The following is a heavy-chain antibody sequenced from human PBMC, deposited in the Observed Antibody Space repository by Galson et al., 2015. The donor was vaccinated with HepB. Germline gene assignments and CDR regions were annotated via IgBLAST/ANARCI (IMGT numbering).Heavy chain of an antibody. CDR3: ARARKYYYSSGTSPEYFKYGMDV. CDR1: GFTFSSTFSDYA. Sequence: SLRLSCAASGFTFSSTFSDYAMHWVRPAPGKGLEWVAVISGDGSDKYSSDSVRGRFIISRDKSRNTMYLQMNSLRVDETGVYYCARARKYYYSSGTSPEYFKYGMDVWGRGTTVTASS. D-gene: IGHD3-10*01. CDR2: ISGDGSDK. J-gene: IGHJ6*02. V-gene: IGHV3-30-3*01.